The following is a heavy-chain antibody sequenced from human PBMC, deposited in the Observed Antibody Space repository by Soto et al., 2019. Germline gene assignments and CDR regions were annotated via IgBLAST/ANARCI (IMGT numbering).Heavy chain of an antibody. J-gene: IGHJ5*01. D-gene: IGHD2-21*01. CDR3: GRVVEGATRHTDLDS. CDR1: GGSISSTFYY. V-gene: IGHV4-39*01. CDR2: VYYSGGA. Sequence: SETLSLTCTVSGGSISSTFYYWVWIRQPPGKGLEFIGTVYYSGGAHYNSSLKSRVTISVDTANNQVSLRMRSLTAADTAVYYCGRVVEGATRHTDLDSWGQGTLVTVSS.